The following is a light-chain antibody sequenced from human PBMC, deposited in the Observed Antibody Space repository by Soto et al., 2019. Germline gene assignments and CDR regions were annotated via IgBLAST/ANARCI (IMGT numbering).Light chain of an antibody. J-gene: IGKJ2*01. CDR3: PQSDSTPYT. CDR2: DAS. Sequence: DIQMTQSPSSLSASVGDRVTITCRASQTISTCLHWYQQKPGKAPRLLIYDASRLLSGVPSRFRGSGSGTDFTLTIASMPPEDVSTYCSPQSDSTPYTFGQGTKVEI. CDR1: QTISTC. V-gene: IGKV1-39*01.